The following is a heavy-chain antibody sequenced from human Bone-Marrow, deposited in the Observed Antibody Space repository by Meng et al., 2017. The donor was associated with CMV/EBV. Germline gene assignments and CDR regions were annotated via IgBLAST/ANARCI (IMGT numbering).Heavy chain of an antibody. J-gene: IGHJ4*02. V-gene: IGHV4-39*01. CDR3: ARHPGRRWAAAGAEIDY. Sequence: SLTCSVSGGSINNNDYYWVWIRQPPGKGLEWIGSIYYSGSTYYNPSLKSRVTISVDTSKNQFPLKLSSVTAADTAVYYCARHPGRRWAAAGAEIDYWGQGTLVTVSS. D-gene: IGHD6-13*01. CDR1: GGSINNNDYY. CDR2: IYYSGST.